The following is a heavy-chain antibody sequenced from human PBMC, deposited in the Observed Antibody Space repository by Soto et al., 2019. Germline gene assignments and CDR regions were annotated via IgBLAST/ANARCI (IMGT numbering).Heavy chain of an antibody. CDR1: GDSVSSNSAA. CDR2: TYYRSKWYN. V-gene: IGHV6-1*01. D-gene: IGHD2-2*01. Sequence: SETLSLTCAISGDSVSSNSAAWNWIRQSPSRGLEWLGRTYYRSKWYNDYAVSVESRITINPDTSKNQFSLQLNSVTPEDTAVYYCARVAPYCSSTSCFYGMDVWGQGTTVTV. CDR3: ARVAPYCSSTSCFYGMDV. J-gene: IGHJ6*02.